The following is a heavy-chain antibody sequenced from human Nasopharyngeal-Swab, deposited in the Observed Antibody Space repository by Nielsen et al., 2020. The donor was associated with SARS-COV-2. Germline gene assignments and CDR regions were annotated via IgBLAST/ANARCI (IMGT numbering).Heavy chain of an antibody. CDR2: IYYSGST. J-gene: IGHJ5*02. CDR3: ARDYYDSSGYYGGFDP. D-gene: IGHD3-22*01. V-gene: IGHV4-30-4*01. Sequence: WIRQPPGKGLEWIGYIYYSGSTYYNPSLKSRVTISVDTSKNQSSLKLSSVTAADTAVYYCARDYYDSSGYYGGFDPWGQGTVVTVSS.